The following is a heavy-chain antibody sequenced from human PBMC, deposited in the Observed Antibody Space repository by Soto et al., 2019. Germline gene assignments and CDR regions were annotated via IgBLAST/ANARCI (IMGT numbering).Heavy chain of an antibody. CDR1: GFTFISYA. CDR2: ISGSGGST. D-gene: IGHD3-9*01. J-gene: IGHJ5*02. CDR3: ANGNDLLTGYLRPNWFDP. Sequence: EVQLLESGGGLVQPGGSLRLPCAASGFTFISYAMSWVRQAPGKGLEWVSAISGSGGSTYYADSVKGRFTISRENSKNTLYLQMNSLRAEDTAVYYCANGNDLLTGYLRPNWFDPCGQVTLVTVSS. V-gene: IGHV3-23*01.